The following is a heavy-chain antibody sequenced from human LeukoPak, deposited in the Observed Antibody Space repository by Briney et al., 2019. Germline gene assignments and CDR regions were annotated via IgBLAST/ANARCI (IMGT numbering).Heavy chain of an antibody. J-gene: IGHJ4*02. Sequence: GESLKISCKGSGYSFSSHWIAWVRQMPGKGLEWMGIIYPGDSDTRYSPSFQGQVTISADKSISTAYLQWSSLKASDTAMYYCARHSSYCSATSCFPKEWGQGTLVTVSS. CDR3: ARHSSYCSATSCFPKE. V-gene: IGHV5-51*01. CDR1: GYSFSSHW. D-gene: IGHD2-15*01. CDR2: IYPGDSDT.